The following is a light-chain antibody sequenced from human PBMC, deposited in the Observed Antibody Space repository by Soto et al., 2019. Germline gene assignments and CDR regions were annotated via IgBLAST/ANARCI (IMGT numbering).Light chain of an antibody. CDR3: ATWDDSLSGSV. J-gene: IGLJ1*01. CDR1: SSNIGSNT. V-gene: IGLV1-44*01. CDR2: SNN. Sequence: QSVLTQPPSASGTPGQRVTIACSGSSSNIGSNTVNWYQHLPGTAPKLLIYSNNLRPSGVPDRFSDSKSGTSASLVISGLQSEDESDYYCATWDDSLSGSVFGTGTKLTVL.